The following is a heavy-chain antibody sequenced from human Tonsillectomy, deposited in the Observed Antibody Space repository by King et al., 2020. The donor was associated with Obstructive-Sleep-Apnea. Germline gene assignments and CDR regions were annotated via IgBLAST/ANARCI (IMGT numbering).Heavy chain of an antibody. Sequence: VQLQESGPGLVKPSETLSLTCTVSGGSISSYYWSWIRQPPGKGLEWIGYIYYSGSTNYNPSLKSRVTISVDTSKNQFSLKLSSVTAADTAVYYCARDDRYSGGYPWYGMDVWGQGTTVTASS. V-gene: IGHV4-59*01. J-gene: IGHJ6*02. CDR3: ARDDRYSGGYPWYGMDV. CDR1: GGSISSYY. D-gene: IGHD1-26*01. CDR2: IYYSGST.